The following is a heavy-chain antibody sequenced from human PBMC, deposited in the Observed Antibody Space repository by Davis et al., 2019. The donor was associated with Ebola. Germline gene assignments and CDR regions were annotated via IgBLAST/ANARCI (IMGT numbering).Heavy chain of an antibody. CDR3: AKDVRGFNRPMDK. CDR2: ISGSADNT. V-gene: IGHV3-23*01. CDR1: EFIFSNYA. J-gene: IGHJ4*02. Sequence: GESLKIPCAVSEFIFSNYAMNWVRQAPGKGLEWVSGISGSADNTYYADSVKGRFTISRDNSKNTMFLQMNSLRAEDTAVYYCAKDVRGFNRPMDKWGQGTLVTVSS. D-gene: IGHD2/OR15-2a*01.